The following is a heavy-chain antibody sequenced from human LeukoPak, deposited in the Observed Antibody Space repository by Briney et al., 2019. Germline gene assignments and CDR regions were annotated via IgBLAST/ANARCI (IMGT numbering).Heavy chain of an antibody. D-gene: IGHD3-3*01. V-gene: IGHV4-38-2*02. CDR2: IYHSGST. J-gene: IGHJ4*02. Sequence: ASETLSLTCAVSGYSISSGYYWGWIRQPPGKGLEWSGSIYHSGSTYYNPSLKSRVTMSVDTSKNQFSLKLSSVTAADTAVYYCARDFSSGYSISFDYGGQGTLVTVSS. CDR1: GYSISSGYY. CDR3: ARDFSSGYSISFDY.